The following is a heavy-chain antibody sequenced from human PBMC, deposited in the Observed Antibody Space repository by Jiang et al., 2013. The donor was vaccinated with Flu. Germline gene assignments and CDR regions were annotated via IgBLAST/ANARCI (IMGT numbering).Heavy chain of an antibody. CDR2: INPNSGGT. CDR1: GYTFTGYY. J-gene: IGHJ3*02. Sequence: SGAEVKKPGASVKVSCKASGYTFTGYYMHWVRQAPGQGLEWMGWINPNSGGTNYAQKFQGWVTMTRDTSISTAYMELSRLRSDDTAVYYCARAYPIYYYDSSGYPNDAFDIWGQGTMVTVSS. D-gene: IGHD3-22*01. V-gene: IGHV1-2*04. CDR3: ARAYPIYYYDSSGYPNDAFDI.